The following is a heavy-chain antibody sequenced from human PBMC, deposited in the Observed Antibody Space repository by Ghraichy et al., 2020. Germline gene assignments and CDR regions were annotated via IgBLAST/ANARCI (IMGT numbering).Heavy chain of an antibody. CDR3: ARDFNRWNANFDY. Sequence: GGSLRLSCAASGFTFSSYWMSWVRQAPGKGLEWVANIKQDGSEKYYVDSVKGRFTISRDNAKNSLYLQMNSLRAEDTAVYYCARDFNRWNANFDYWGQGTLVTVSS. CDR2: IKQDGSEK. CDR1: GFTFSSYW. V-gene: IGHV3-7*01. D-gene: IGHD1-1*01. J-gene: IGHJ4*02.